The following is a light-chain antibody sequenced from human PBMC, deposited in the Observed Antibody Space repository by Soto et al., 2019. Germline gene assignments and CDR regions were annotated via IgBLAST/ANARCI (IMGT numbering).Light chain of an antibody. CDR2: AAS. V-gene: IGKV3-15*01. CDR3: QQYKKWHPWT. Sequence: EIVMTQSPATLSVSPGERATLSCRASQSIGSNLPWYQQKPGQAPRLLMYAASIRASDFPARFSGSGSGTEFTLTTSGLQSDDFAVYFCQQYKKWHPWTFGHGTKVEIK. CDR1: QSIGSN. J-gene: IGKJ1*01.